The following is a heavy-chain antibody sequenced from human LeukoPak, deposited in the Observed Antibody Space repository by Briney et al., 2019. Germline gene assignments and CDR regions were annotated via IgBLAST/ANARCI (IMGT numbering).Heavy chain of an antibody. CDR2: IKQDGSEK. CDR3: ARDSVVVVPAAMDRGFDY. D-gene: IGHD2-2*01. J-gene: IGHJ4*02. Sequence: GGSLRLSCAASGFTFSSYWMGWVRQAPGKGLEWVANIKQDGSEKYYVDSVKGRFTISRDNAKNSLYLQMNSLRAEDTAVYYCARDSVVVVPAAMDRGFDYWGQGTLVTVSS. CDR1: GFTFSSYW. V-gene: IGHV3-7*03.